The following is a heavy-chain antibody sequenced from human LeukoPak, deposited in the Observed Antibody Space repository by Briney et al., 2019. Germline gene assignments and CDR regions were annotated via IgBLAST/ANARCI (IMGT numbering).Heavy chain of an antibody. V-gene: IGHV4-30-4*01. CDR2: IYHSGST. CDR3: ARDPVTMVRGVTNDPDY. Sequence: SQTLSLTCTVSGGSISSGDYYWSWIRQPPGKGLEWIGYIYHSGSTYYNPSLKSRVTISVDTSKNQFSLKLSSVTAADTAVYYCARDPVTMVRGVTNDPDYWGQGTLVTVSS. J-gene: IGHJ4*02. CDR1: GGSISSGDYY. D-gene: IGHD3-10*01.